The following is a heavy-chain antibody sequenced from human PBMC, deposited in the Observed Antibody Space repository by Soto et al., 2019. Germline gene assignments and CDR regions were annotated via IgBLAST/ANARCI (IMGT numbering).Heavy chain of an antibody. D-gene: IGHD3-9*01. Sequence: QVQLVQSGAEVKKPGASVKVSCKASGYTFTSYGISWVRQAPGQGLEWMGWISAYNGNTNYAQKLQGRATRTTDTSTSTAYMELRSLRSDDTAVYYCARGGLRYFDWLLSSNWFDPWGQGTLVTVSS. CDR1: GYTFTSYG. J-gene: IGHJ5*02. V-gene: IGHV1-18*01. CDR3: ARGGLRYFDWLLSSNWFDP. CDR2: ISAYNGNT.